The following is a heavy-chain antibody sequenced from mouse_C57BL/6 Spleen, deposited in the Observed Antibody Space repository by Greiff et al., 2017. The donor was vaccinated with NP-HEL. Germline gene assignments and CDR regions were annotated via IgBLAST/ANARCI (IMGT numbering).Heavy chain of an antibody. CDR1: GYTFTSYW. CDR3: ARGGSNYGAY. Sequence: VQLQQPGAELVRPGTSVKLSCKASGYTFTSYWMHWVKQRPGQGLEWIGVIDPSDSYTNYNQKFKGKATLTVDTSSSTAYMQLSSLTSEDSAVYYCARGGSNYGAYWGQGTLVTVSA. D-gene: IGHD2-5*01. J-gene: IGHJ3*01. CDR2: IDPSDSYT. V-gene: IGHV1-59*01.